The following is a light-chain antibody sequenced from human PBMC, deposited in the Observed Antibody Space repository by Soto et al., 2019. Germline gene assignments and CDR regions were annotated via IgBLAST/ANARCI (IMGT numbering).Light chain of an antibody. V-gene: IGKV3-15*01. CDR3: QQYTNWPPNT. CDR1: QGLKF. J-gene: IGKJ5*01. CDR2: GAS. Sequence: MTQSPSSVSASVGDTVTITCRASQGLKFLAWYQQKPGQAXXLXXYGASTRATGVPARFSGRGSGTEFTLTISSLQSEDFAVYYCQQYTNWPPNTFGQGTRLEIK.